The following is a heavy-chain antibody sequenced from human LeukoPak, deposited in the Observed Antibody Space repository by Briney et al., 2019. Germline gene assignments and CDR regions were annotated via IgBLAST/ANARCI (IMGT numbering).Heavy chain of an antibody. V-gene: IGHV1-18*01. D-gene: IGHD5-18*01. J-gene: IGHJ4*02. CDR3: ARDLSGVTGYTYGRGIDY. CDR1: GYTFTSYG. CDR2: ISAYNGNT. Sequence: ASVKVSCKASGYTFTSYGISWVRQAPGQGLEWMGWISAYNGNTNYAQKLQGRVTMTTDTSTSTAYMELRSVRSDDTAVYYCARDLSGVTGYTYGRGIDYWGQGTLVTVSS.